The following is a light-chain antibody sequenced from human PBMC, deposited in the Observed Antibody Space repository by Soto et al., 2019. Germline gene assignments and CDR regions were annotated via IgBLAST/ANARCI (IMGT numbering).Light chain of an antibody. V-gene: IGLV2-14*01. CDR2: EVS. J-gene: IGLJ1*01. CDR1: SSDVAAYNF. Sequence: QSALTQPASVSGSPGQSISISCNGTSSDVAAYNFVSWYQQHPGKAPKLMIYEVSNRPSGVSNRFSGSKSGNTASLTISGLKAEDEADYYCSSYTSSSTLVFGSGTKLTVL. CDR3: SSYTSSSTLV.